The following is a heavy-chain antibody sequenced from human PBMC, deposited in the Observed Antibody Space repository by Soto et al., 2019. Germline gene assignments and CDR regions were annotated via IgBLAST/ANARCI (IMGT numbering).Heavy chain of an antibody. J-gene: IGHJ4*02. D-gene: IGHD2-21*02. CDR2: ISYDGSNK. V-gene: IGHV3-30*18. CDR3: AKDHWAAGSDLGDY. CDR1: GFTFSSYG. Sequence: QVQLVESGGGVVQPGRSLRLSCAASGFTFSSYGMHWVRQAPGKGLEWVAVISYDGSNKYYADSVKGRFTISRDNSKNTKNLQMNSLSAEDTDAYYCAKDHWAAGSDLGDYWGQGTLVTVSS.